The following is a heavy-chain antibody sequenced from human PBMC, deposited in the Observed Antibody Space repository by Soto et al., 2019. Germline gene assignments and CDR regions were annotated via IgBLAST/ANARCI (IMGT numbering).Heavy chain of an antibody. Sequence: SETLSLTCTVSGGSISSSSYYWGWIRQPPGKGLEWIGSIYYSGSTYYNPSLKSRVTISVDTSKNQFSLKLSSVTAADTAAYYCARRPDSSGYDDYWGQGTLVTVSS. J-gene: IGHJ4*02. CDR3: ARRPDSSGYDDY. V-gene: IGHV4-39*01. CDR1: GGSISSSSYY. CDR2: IYYSGST. D-gene: IGHD3-22*01.